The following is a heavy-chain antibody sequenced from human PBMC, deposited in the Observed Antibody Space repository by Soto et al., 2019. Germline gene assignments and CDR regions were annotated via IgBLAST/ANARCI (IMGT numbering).Heavy chain of an antibody. Sequence: ASVKVSCKASGGTFSIYGFSWVRQAPGQGPEWIEGIIPILTTPNYAQKFQGRVTIVADESTTTVYMELSSLKFEDTAVYYCATSVGIAPTGEDGMDVWGQGTSVTVSS. CDR2: IIPILTTP. V-gene: IGHV1-69*13. CDR1: GGTFSIYG. J-gene: IGHJ6*02. CDR3: ATSVGIAPTGEDGMDV. D-gene: IGHD2-8*02.